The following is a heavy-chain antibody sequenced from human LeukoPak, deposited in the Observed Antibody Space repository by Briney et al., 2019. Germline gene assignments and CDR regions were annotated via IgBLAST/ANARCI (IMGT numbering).Heavy chain of an antibody. CDR3: ARHYSSRRQGFDY. D-gene: IGHD6-19*01. J-gene: IGHJ4*02. CDR1: GGSISSTSDY. Sequence: SETLSLTCTASGGSISSTSDYWGWIRQPPGKGLEWIGSIYYGGSTYYNPSLKSRVTISVDTSKNHFSLKLISVTAADTAVYYCARHYSSRRQGFDYWGQGTLVTVSS. V-gene: IGHV4-39*01. CDR2: IYYGGST.